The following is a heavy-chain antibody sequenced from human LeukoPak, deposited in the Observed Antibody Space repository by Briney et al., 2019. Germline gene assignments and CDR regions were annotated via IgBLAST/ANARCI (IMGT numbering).Heavy chain of an antibody. V-gene: IGHV3-23*01. CDR2: LSGSGAST. CDR1: GFTFSSYA. Sequence: GGSLRLSCAASGFTFSSYAMSWVRQAPGKGLEWVSALSGSGASTYYADSVKGRSTISRDNSKNTLYLQMNSLRAEDTAIYYCAKDIVVVPAATALWDYWGQGTLVTVSS. D-gene: IGHD2-2*01. CDR3: AKDIVVVPAATALWDY. J-gene: IGHJ4*02.